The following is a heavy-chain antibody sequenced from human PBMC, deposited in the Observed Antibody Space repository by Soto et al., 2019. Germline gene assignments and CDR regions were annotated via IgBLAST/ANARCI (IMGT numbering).Heavy chain of an antibody. J-gene: IGHJ4*02. V-gene: IGHV1-3*01. CDR3: ARVSGWYYFDY. D-gene: IGHD6-19*01. Sequence: QVQLVQSGAEVKKPGASVKVSCKASGYTFTSYAMHWVRQAPGQRLEWMGWINAGNGNTKYSQKFQGRVTITRHTSASTAYMELSSLRSEDTAVYYCARVSGWYYFDYWGQGTLVTVSS. CDR2: INAGNGNT. CDR1: GYTFTSYA.